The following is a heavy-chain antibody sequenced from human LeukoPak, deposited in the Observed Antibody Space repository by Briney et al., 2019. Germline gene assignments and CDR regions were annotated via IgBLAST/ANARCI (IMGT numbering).Heavy chain of an antibody. Sequence: SETLSLTCAVSGGSISSGGYSWSWIRQPPGKGLEWIGYIYHSGSTYYNPSLKSRVTISVDRSKNQFSLKLSSATAADTAVYYCAREVGYYYDSSGYYYDNWFDPWGQGTLVTVSS. D-gene: IGHD3-22*01. CDR1: GGSISSGGYS. CDR2: IYHSGST. CDR3: AREVGYYYDSSGYYYDNWFDP. J-gene: IGHJ5*02. V-gene: IGHV4-30-2*01.